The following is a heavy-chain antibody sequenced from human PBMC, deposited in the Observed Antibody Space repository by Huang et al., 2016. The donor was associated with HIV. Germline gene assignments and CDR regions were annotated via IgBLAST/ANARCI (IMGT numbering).Heavy chain of an antibody. CDR3: AKDPAKWELPDF. V-gene: IGHV3-30*02. CDR2: LRFDGSGK. J-gene: IGHJ4*02. CDR1: GFTFSSYG. D-gene: IGHD1-26*01. Sequence: QEQLVESGGGVVQPGGSLRISCAAAGFTFSSYGMHWVRQAPGKGLEVVGFLRFDGSGKYYGDSGKGRFTMSRDNSKNTLYLHMSRLRPEDTAIYYCAKDPAKWELPDFWGQGTLVTVSS.